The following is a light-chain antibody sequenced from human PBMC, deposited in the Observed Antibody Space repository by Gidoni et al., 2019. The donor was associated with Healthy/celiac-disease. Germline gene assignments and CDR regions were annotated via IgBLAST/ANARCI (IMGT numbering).Light chain of an antibody. CDR2: DVN. J-gene: IGLJ3*02. Sequence: QSALTQPASVSGSPGQSITISCTGTSSDVGGYTRVSWYQQHPGKAPKLMIYDVNTRPSGVSNRFSGSKSGNTASLTITGLQAEDEADYYCTSYRSGSTRVFGGGTKLTVL. CDR1: SSDVGGYTR. CDR3: TSYRSGSTRV. V-gene: IGLV2-14*03.